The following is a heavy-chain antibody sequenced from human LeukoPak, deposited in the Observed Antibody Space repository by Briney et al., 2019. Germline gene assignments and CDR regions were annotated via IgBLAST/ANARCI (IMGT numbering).Heavy chain of an antibody. CDR3: VKDNPLDY. Sequence: QSGGSLRLSCAASGFTFSNYWMTWVRQAPGKGLEWVAVISYDGSNKYYADSVKGRFTISRDNSRTTLYLQMNSLRIEDTALYYCVKDNPLDYWGRGTLVIVSS. CDR2: ISYDGSNK. J-gene: IGHJ4*02. CDR1: GFTFSNYW. V-gene: IGHV3-30*18.